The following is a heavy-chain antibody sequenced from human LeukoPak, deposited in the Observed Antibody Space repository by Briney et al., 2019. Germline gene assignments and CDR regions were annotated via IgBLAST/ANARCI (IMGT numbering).Heavy chain of an antibody. J-gene: IGHJ4*02. V-gene: IGHV3-21*01. CDR3: ARRIYSYGLFDY. CDR1: GFTFSNYN. D-gene: IGHD5-18*01. Sequence: GSLRLSCAGSGFTFSNYNMNWVRQAPGKGLEWVSSISSISTYIYYADSVKGRFTISRDNAKNLLFLQMNSLRADDTAVYYCARRIYSYGLFDYWGQGTLVTVSS. CDR2: ISSISTYI.